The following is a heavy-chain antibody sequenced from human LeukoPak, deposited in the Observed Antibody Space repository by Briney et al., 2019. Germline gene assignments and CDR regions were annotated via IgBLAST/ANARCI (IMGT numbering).Heavy chain of an antibody. Sequence: SETLSLTCAVYGGSFSGYYWSWIRQPPGKGLEWIGEINHSGSTNYSPSLKSRVTISVDTSKNQFSLKLSSVTAADTAVYYCARVNCSSTSCYDYWGQGTLVTVSS. J-gene: IGHJ4*02. CDR2: INHSGST. CDR3: ARVNCSSTSCYDY. CDR1: GGSFSGYY. V-gene: IGHV4-34*01. D-gene: IGHD2-2*01.